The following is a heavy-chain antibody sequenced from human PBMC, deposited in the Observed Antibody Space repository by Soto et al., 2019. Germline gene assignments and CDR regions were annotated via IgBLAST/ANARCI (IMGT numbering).Heavy chain of an antibody. J-gene: IGHJ5*02. CDR2: IYYSGST. CDR3: ARAIRSLGVTGQFDP. CDR1: GGSISSYY. D-gene: IGHD2-21*02. V-gene: IGHV4-59*01. Sequence: SETLSLTCTVSGGSISSYYWSWIRQPPGKGLEWIGYIYYSGSTNYNPSLKSRVTISVDTSKNQFSLKLSSVTAADTAVYYCARAIRSLGVTGQFDPWGQGTLLTVSS.